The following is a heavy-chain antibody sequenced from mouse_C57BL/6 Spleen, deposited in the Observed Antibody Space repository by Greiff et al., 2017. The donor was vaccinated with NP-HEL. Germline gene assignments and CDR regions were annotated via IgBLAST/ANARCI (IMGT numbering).Heavy chain of an antibody. CDR1: GYTFTDYE. Sequence: QVQLKESGAELVRPGASVTLSCKASGYTFTDYEMHWVKQTPVHGLEWIGAIDPETGGTAYNQKFKGKAILTADKSSSTAYMELRSLTSEDSAVYYCTRRAMVTGYFDVWGTGTTVTVSS. V-gene: IGHV1-15*01. D-gene: IGHD2-2*01. CDR3: TRRAMVTGYFDV. J-gene: IGHJ1*03. CDR2: IDPETGGT.